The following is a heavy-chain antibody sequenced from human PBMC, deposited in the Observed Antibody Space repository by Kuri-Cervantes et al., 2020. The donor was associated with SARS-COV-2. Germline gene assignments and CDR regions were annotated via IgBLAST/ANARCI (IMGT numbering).Heavy chain of an antibody. CDR1: GFTFNNYA. CDR2: ITGDGTST. Sequence: GESLKISCAASGFTFNNYAMTWVRQAPGKGLEWVSGITGDGTSTYYADSVKGRFTISRDNSKNTLYLQMNSLRAEDTAVYYCAKDRLSSWYHQYGMDVWGQGTTVTVSS. J-gene: IGHJ6*02. D-gene: IGHD6-13*01. V-gene: IGHV3-23*01. CDR3: AKDRLSSWYHQYGMDV.